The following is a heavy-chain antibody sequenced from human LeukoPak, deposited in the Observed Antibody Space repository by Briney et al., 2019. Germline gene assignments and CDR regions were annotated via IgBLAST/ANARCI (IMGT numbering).Heavy chain of an antibody. CDR2: INGDGRNI. CDR3: TRDLMDYDVSTSLHHYYMGV. J-gene: IGHJ6*02. Sequence: GESVPLFCVASGFPFSSYWVHWVRPDPGKALVWLSRINGDGRNITNADSVRGRFPISRDNAKNTLYLQMNTLRVEATAVYYCTRDLMDYDVSTSLHHYYMGVWGQGATVTVSS. V-gene: IGHV3-74*03. CDR1: GFPFSSYW. D-gene: IGHD3-9*01.